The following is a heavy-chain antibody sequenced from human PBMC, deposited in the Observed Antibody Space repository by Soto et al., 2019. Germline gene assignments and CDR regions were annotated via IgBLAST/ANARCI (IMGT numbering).Heavy chain of an antibody. V-gene: IGHV3-7*01. CDR3: ARRQFVYDILTARPDYFDY. D-gene: IGHD3-9*01. CDR2: IKQDGSEK. CDR1: GFTFSSYW. Sequence: PGGSLRLSCAASGFTFSSYWMSWVRQAPGKGLEWVANIKQDGSEKYYVDSVKGRFTISRDNAKNSLYLQMNSLRAEDTAVYYCARRQFVYDILTARPDYFDYWGQGTLVTVSS. J-gene: IGHJ4*02.